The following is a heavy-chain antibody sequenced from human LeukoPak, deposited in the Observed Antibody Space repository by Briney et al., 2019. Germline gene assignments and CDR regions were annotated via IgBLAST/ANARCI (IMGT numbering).Heavy chain of an antibody. V-gene: IGHV3-7*01. D-gene: IGHD1-14*01. CDR1: GFTFSTYW. CDR3: ARNQRRLDY. Sequence: GGSLRLSCAASGFTFSTYWMSWVRQAPGKGLELVANIKQDGSEKYYVDSVKGRFTISRDNAKNSLYLQVDSLRAEDTAVYYCARNQRRLDYWGQGTLVTVSS. CDR2: IKQDGSEK. J-gene: IGHJ4*02.